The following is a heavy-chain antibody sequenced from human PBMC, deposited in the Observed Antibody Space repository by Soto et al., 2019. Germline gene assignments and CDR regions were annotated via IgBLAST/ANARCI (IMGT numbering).Heavy chain of an antibody. CDR1: GGSFTGYY. Sequence: PSETLSLTCAVYGGSFTGYYWTWIRQTPGKGLEWIGEINYRGSTYYNPSLESRITMAVDTSKNQFSLKLSSVTAADTALYYCARGGYSGIYYYYGLDVWGQGTTVTVSS. CDR2: INYRGST. D-gene: IGHD1-26*01. CDR3: ARGGYSGIYYYYGLDV. V-gene: IGHV4-34*01. J-gene: IGHJ6*02.